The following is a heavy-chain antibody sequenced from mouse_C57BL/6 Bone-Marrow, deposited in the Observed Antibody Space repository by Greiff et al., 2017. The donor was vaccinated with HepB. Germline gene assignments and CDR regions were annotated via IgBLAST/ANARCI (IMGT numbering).Heavy chain of an antibody. CDR1: GYTFTSYG. V-gene: IGHV1-81*01. J-gene: IGHJ1*03. Sequence: QVQLKESGAELARPGASVKLSCKASGYTFTSYGISWVKQRTGQGLEWIGEIYPRSGNTYYNEKFKGKATLTADKSSSTAYMELRSLTSEDSAVYFCARNLLWYPHWYFDVWGTGTTVTVSS. D-gene: IGHD2-1*01. CDR3: ARNLLWYPHWYFDV. CDR2: IYPRSGNT.